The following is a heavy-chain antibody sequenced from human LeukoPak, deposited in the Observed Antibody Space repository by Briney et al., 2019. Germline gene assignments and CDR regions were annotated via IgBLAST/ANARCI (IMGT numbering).Heavy chain of an antibody. V-gene: IGHV4-39*07. Sequence: PSETLSLTCTVSGGSISSSSYYWGWIRQPPGEGLEWIGSIYYSGSTYYNPSLKSRVTISVDTSKNQFSLKLSSVTAADTAVYYCARLKYSSSSLHRKRNYYYYYMDVWGKGTTVTVSS. CDR2: IYYSGST. CDR1: GGSISSSSYY. J-gene: IGHJ6*03. CDR3: ARLKYSSSSLHRKRNYYYYYMDV. D-gene: IGHD6-6*01.